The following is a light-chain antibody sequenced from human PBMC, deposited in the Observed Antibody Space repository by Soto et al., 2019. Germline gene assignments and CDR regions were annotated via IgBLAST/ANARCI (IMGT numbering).Light chain of an antibody. J-gene: IGKJ1*01. Sequence: DIQMTQSPSTLSASVGDRVTITCRASQSVSTWLAWYQQKPGRAPKLLIFDVSSLESGVPSRFSGSGFGREFTLTINSLQPDDFATYYCQQYSTYWSFGQGTKVDIK. CDR3: QQYSTYWS. CDR2: DVS. CDR1: QSVSTW. V-gene: IGKV1-5*01.